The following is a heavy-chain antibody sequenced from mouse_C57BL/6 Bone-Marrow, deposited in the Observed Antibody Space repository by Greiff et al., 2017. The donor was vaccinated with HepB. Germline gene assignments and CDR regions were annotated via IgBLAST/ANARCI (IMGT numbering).Heavy chain of an antibody. V-gene: IGHV1-55*01. CDR1: GYTFTSYW. J-gene: IGHJ2*01. CDR2: IYPGSGST. D-gene: IGHD4-1*01. Sequence: VQVVESGAELVKPGASVKMSCKASGYTFTSYWITWVKQRPGQGLEWIGDIYPGSGSTNYNEKFKSKATLTVDTSSSTAYMQLSSLTSEDSAVYYCARDWDYWGQGTTLTVSS. CDR3: ARDWDY.